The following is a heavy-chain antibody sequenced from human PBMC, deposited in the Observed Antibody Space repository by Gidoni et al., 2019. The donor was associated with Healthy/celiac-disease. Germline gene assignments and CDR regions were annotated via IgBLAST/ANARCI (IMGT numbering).Heavy chain of an antibody. V-gene: IGHV1-46*03. J-gene: IGHJ4*02. CDR2: INPSGGST. D-gene: IGHD3-3*01. CDR3: ARGVRTYYDFWRGATLGFNFDY. CDR1: GYTCTSYY. Sequence: GASVKGSCKASGYTCTSYYMHWVRQAPGQGLEWMGIINPSGGSTSYAQKFQGRVTMTRDTSTSTVYMVLSSLRSEDTAVYYCARGVRTYYDFWRGATLGFNFDYWGQGTLVTVSS.